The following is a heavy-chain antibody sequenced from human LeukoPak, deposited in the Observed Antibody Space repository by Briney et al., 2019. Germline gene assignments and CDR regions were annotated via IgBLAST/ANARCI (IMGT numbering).Heavy chain of an antibody. J-gene: IGHJ4*01. CDR3: ARDAQRGFDYSNSLEY. CDR1: GFIYSHYG. V-gene: IGHV3-33*01. D-gene: IGHD4-11*01. Sequence: GRSLRLSCAASGFIYSHYGMHWVRQAPGKGLEWVAVIWSDGSNRFYAGSVKGRFTISRDNSQNTLFLQVNSLRAEDTAMYYCARDAQRGFDYSNSLEYWGHGTLVTVSS. CDR2: IWSDGSNR.